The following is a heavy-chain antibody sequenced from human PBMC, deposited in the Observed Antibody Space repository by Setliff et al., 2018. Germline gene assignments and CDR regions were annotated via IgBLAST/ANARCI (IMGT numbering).Heavy chain of an antibody. Sequence: PSETLSLTCTVSGGSISSSSYYWGWIRQPPGKGLEWIGSIYYSGSTYYNPSLKSRVTISVDTSKNQFSLKLSSVTVADTAVYYCARRATYYNFWSGYYDYWGQGTLVTVSS. CDR2: IYYSGST. CDR1: GGSISSSSYY. CDR3: ARRATYYNFWSGYYDY. D-gene: IGHD3-3*01. V-gene: IGHV4-39*07. J-gene: IGHJ4*02.